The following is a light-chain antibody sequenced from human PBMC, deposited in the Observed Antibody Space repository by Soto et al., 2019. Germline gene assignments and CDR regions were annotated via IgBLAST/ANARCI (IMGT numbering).Light chain of an antibody. CDR1: QSTRNN. Sequence: DIPMTQSPSSLSASVGDRVTITCRASQSTRNNLNWYQQKPGKAPKLLIYDASNLETGVPSRFSGSGSGTDFTFTISSLQPEDIATYYCQQYDNLPITFGQGTRLEIK. V-gene: IGKV1-33*01. CDR2: DAS. CDR3: QQYDNLPIT. J-gene: IGKJ5*01.